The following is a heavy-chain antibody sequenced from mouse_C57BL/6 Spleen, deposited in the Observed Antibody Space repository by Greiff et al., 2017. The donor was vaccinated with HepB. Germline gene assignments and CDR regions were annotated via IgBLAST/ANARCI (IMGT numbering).Heavy chain of an antibody. Sequence: VQLQQSGAELVRPGASVKLSCTASGFNIKDDYMHWVKQRPEQGLEWIGWIDPENGDTEYASKFQGTATLTAGTSSNTAYLQRSSLTSEDTAVYCCTTGTPGAYGGQGTLVTVSA. D-gene: IGHD2-14*01. J-gene: IGHJ3*01. CDR2: IDPENGDT. V-gene: IGHV14-4*01. CDR3: TTGTPGAY. CDR1: GFNIKDDY.